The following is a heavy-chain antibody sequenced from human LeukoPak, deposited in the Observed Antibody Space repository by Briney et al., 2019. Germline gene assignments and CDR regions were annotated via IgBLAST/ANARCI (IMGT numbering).Heavy chain of an antibody. J-gene: IGHJ4*02. V-gene: IGHV1-69*05. CDR2: ILPIFGTP. CDR1: GGTFSSYA. D-gene: IGHD1-26*01. CDR3: ARGKVGARTYYFDY. Sequence: HRASVKVSCKASGGTFSSYALSWVRQAPGQGLEWMGGILPIFGTPNYAQKFQGRVTISTDESTRTAYMELSSLRSEDTALYYCARGKVGARTYYFDYWGQGTLVTVSS.